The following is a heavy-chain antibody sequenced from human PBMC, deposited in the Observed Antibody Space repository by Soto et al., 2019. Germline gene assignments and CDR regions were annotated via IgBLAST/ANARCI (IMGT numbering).Heavy chain of an antibody. CDR2: VNDNWGS. CDR3: ARTPWDGYTGYYFDY. D-gene: IGHD5-18*01. CDR1: GGSISSYY. J-gene: IGHJ4*02. V-gene: IGHV4-59*12. Sequence: SSETLSLTCTVSGGSISSYYWSWIRQTPEKGLEWIGYVNDNWGSNYNPSLKSRVAISLDTSKRQFSLKLTSVTAADTAVYSCARTPWDGYTGYYFDYWGQGTLVTVSS.